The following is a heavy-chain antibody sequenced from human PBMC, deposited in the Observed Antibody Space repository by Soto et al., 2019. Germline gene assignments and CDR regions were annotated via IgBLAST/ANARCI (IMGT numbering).Heavy chain of an antibody. V-gene: IGHV1-69*01. CDR2: IIPIFGTA. CDR3: ASHPFSVSSASGRVPSSDYYYYYGMDV. D-gene: IGHD6-6*01. J-gene: IGHJ6*02. Sequence: QVQLVQSGAEVKKPGSSVKVSCKASGGTFSSYAISWVRQAPGQGLEWMGGIIPIFGTANYAQKFQGRVTSTADESTSTAYMALSSLRSEDTAVYYCASHPFSVSSASGRVPSSDYYYYYGMDVWGQGTTVTVSS. CDR1: GGTFSSYA.